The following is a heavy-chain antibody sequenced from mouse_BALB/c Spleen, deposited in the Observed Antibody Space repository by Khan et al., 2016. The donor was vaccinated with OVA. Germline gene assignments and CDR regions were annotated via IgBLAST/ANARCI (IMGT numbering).Heavy chain of an antibody. D-gene: IGHD2-3*01. Sequence: QVQLKESGPGLVAPSQSLSITCTVSGFSLTTYGVNWIRQPPGKGLEWLGVIWGDGSPNYHSALISRPSISKDTSKRQVFLKLNSLQTEDTATYYCAKWGDGSTYAMYYWGQGTSVTVSS. CDR1: GFSLTTYG. V-gene: IGHV2-3*01. CDR2: IWGDGSP. J-gene: IGHJ4*01. CDR3: AKWGDGSTYAMYY.